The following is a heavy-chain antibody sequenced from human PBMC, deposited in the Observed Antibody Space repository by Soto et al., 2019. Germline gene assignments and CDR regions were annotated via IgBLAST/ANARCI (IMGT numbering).Heavy chain of an antibody. D-gene: IGHD3-10*01. J-gene: IGHJ4*02. CDR1: GGSFSGHH. CDR3: ARSSSGIGCDH. CDR2: INHSGST. V-gene: IGHV4-34*01. Sequence: SETLSLTCAVYGGSFSGHHWSWIRQPPGKGPEWIGEINHSGSTNHNPSLKSRVTMSVDTSKNQFSLKLSSVTAADTAVYHCARSSSGIGCDHWGQGTLVTVSS.